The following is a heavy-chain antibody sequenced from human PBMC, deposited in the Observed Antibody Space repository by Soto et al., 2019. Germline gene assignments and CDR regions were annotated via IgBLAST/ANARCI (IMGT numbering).Heavy chain of an antibody. CDR3: ASSGGNYWFDP. Sequence: EVQLVESGGGLVQPGGSLRLSCAASGFTVSRNYMTWVRQAPGKGLEWVSVIYSGGSTYYADSVKGRFTISRDNSKNTLYLQMSGLRAEDTAVYYCASSGGNYWFDPWGQGTLVTVSS. D-gene: IGHD2-21*02. V-gene: IGHV3-66*01. CDR1: GFTVSRNY. J-gene: IGHJ5*02. CDR2: IYSGGST.